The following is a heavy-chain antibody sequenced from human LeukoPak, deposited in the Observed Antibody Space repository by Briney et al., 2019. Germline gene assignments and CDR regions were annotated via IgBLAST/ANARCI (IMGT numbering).Heavy chain of an antibody. CDR1: GFTFSSYA. Sequence: GGSLRLSCAASGFTFSSYAMSWVRRAPGKGLEWVSAISGSGGSTYYADSVKGRFTISRDNSKNTLYLQMNSLRAEDTAVYYCARDSDFWSGYYPSFDYWGQGTLVTVSS. CDR2: ISGSGGST. D-gene: IGHD3-3*01. J-gene: IGHJ4*02. V-gene: IGHV3-23*01. CDR3: ARDSDFWSGYYPSFDY.